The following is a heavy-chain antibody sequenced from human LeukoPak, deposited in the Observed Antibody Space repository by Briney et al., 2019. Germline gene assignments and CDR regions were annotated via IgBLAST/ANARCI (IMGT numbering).Heavy chain of an antibody. D-gene: IGHD6-13*01. Sequence: PGESLKISCKISGYTLTNNWIGWVRQVPGKGLEWMGLIYPGYSDAKYSPSFQGQVTLSVDASISTAYLQLTGLRASDTAIYYCVRFALPSSLGQWGQGTLVTVSS. J-gene: IGHJ4*02. CDR1: GYTLTNNW. CDR3: VRFALPSSLGQ. CDR2: IYPGYSDA. V-gene: IGHV5-51*01.